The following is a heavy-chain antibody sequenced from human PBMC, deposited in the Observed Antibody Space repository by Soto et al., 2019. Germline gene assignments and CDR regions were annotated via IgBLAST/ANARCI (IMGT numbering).Heavy chain of an antibody. V-gene: IGHV3-9*01. Sequence: GGSLRLSCAASGFTFDDYAMHWVRQAPGKGLEWVSGISWNSGSIGYADSVKGRFTISRDNAKNSLYLQMNSLRAEDTALYYCAKDTNRFYYGSGSYYNLNWFDPWGQGTLVTVSS. D-gene: IGHD3-10*01. CDR3: AKDTNRFYYGSGSYYNLNWFDP. J-gene: IGHJ5*02. CDR1: GFTFDDYA. CDR2: ISWNSGSI.